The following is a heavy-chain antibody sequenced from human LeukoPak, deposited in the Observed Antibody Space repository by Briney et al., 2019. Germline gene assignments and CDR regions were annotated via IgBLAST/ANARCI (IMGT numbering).Heavy chain of an antibody. V-gene: IGHV3-23*01. D-gene: IGHD1-26*01. J-gene: IGHJ4*02. CDR2: FSGSGGST. CDR3: AARSGISPYYIDY. CDR1: GFTFSNYA. Sequence: GGSLRLSCAASGFTFSNYAMSWVRQAPGKGLEWVSAFSGSGGSTYYANSVKGRFTISRDNSRNTLYLQMNSLRAEDTALYYCAARSGISPYYIDYWGQGTLVTVSS.